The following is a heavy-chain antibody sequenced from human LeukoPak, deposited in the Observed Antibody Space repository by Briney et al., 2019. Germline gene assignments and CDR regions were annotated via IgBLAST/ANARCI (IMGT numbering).Heavy chain of an antibody. CDR3: ARVRRPFTIFGVVDAFDI. V-gene: IGHV1-18*01. CDR1: GYTFTSYG. CDR2: ISAYNGNT. Sequence: GASVKVSCKASGYTFTSYGISWVRQAPGQGLEWMGWISAYNGNTNYAQKLQGRVTMTTDTSTSTAYMELRSLRSDDTAVYYCARVRRPFTIFGVVDAFDIWGQGTMVTVSS. D-gene: IGHD3-3*01. J-gene: IGHJ3*02.